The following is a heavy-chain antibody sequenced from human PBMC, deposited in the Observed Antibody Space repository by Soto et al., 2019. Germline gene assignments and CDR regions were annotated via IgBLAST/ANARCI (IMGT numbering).Heavy chain of an antibody. D-gene: IGHD3-16*02. CDR1: GFTFSSYS. Sequence: PGGSLRLSCAASGFTFSSYSMNWVRQAPGKGLEWVSSISSSSSSYIYYADSVKGRFTISRDNAKNSLYLQMNGLRAEDTAVYYCAGSDYDYVWGSYRYTAPYFQHWGQGTLVTVSS. J-gene: IGHJ1*01. CDR3: AGSDYDYVWGSYRYTAPYFQH. V-gene: IGHV3-21*01. CDR2: ISSSSSSYI.